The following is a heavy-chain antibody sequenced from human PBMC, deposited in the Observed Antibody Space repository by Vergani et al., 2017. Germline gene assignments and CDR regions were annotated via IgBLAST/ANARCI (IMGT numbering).Heavy chain of an antibody. J-gene: IGHJ5*02. CDR3: ARDSRYCSSTSCYVGRDWFDP. Sequence: QVQLVQSGAEVKKPGASVKVSCKASGYTFTSYYMHWVRQAPGQGLGWMGIINPSGGSPSYAQKFQGRVTMTRDTSTSTVYMELSSLRSEDTAVYYCARDSRYCSSTSCYVGRDWFDPWGQGTLVTVSS. CDR2: INPSGGSP. D-gene: IGHD2-2*01. V-gene: IGHV1-46*01. CDR1: GYTFTSYY.